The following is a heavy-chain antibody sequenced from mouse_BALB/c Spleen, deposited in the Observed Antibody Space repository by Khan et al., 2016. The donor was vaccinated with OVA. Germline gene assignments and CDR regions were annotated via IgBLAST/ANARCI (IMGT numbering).Heavy chain of an antibody. CDR1: GFTFSSYS. J-gene: IGHJ3*01. D-gene: IGHD4-1*01. V-gene: IGHV5-6*01. Sequence: EVELVESGGDLVKPGGSLKLSCAASGFTFSSYSMSWVRQTPDKRLEWVATIISGGDYTYYPANVKGRFTISRDNAKNTLYLQMSSLKSEDTAMYYCASHLTGSFAYWGQGTLVTVSA. CDR2: IISGGDYT. CDR3: ASHLTGSFAY.